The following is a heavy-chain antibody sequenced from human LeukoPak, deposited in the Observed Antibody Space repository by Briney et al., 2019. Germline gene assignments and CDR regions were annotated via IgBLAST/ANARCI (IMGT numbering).Heavy chain of an antibody. D-gene: IGHD1-26*01. CDR1: GFTVSSNY. V-gene: IGHV3-53*01. Sequence: GGSLRLSCAASGFTVSSNYMSWVRQDPGKGLEWVSVIYSGGSTYYADSVKGRFTISRDNSKNTLYLQMNSLRAEDTAVYYCARAGSYYPFDYWGQGTLVTVSS. CDR2: IYSGGST. J-gene: IGHJ4*02. CDR3: ARAGSYYPFDY.